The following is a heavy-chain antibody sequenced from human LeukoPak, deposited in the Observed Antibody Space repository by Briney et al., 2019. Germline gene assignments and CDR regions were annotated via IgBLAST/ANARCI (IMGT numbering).Heavy chain of an antibody. Sequence: GGSLRLSCAASGFTFSSYWMHWVRQAPGKGLVWVSRINTDGRTTTYADSVKGRFTISRDNAKNTLYLQMNTLRAEDTAVYYCARVLHAYLQSSPLNYWGQGTLVTVSS. J-gene: IGHJ4*02. CDR1: GFTFSSYW. V-gene: IGHV3-74*01. CDR2: INTDGRTT. CDR3: ARVLHAYLQSSPLNY. D-gene: IGHD4-11*01.